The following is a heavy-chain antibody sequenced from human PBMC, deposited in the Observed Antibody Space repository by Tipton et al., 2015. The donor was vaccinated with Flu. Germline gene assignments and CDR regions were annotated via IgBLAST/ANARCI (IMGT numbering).Heavy chain of an antibody. Sequence: TLSLTCTVSGGSISSSSYYWGWIRQPPGKGLEWIGSIYYSGSTYYNPSLKSRVTISVDTSKNQFSLKLSSVTAADTAVYYCARDNPRLTYYYGSGPPVWGQGTLVTASS. CDR1: GGSISSSSYY. CDR3: ARDNPRLTYYYGSGPPV. J-gene: IGHJ4*02. CDR2: IYYSGST. D-gene: IGHD3-10*01. V-gene: IGHV4-39*07.